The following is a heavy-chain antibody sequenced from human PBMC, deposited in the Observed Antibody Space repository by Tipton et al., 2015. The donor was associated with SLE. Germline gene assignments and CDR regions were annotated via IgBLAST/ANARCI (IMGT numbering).Heavy chain of an antibody. J-gene: IGHJ4*02. CDR1: GFSFSNYA. Sequence: SLRLSCAASGFSFSNYAMSWVRQAPGKGLEWVSIIYSGGNTYYVESVEGRLTISRDNSDNTLYVRMNNLRVEDTAIYYCAKASRGQYESWSGHFDEWGRGTLVTVSS. D-gene: IGHD3-3*01. CDR3: AKASRGQYESWSGHFDE. V-gene: IGHV3-23*03. CDR2: IYSGGNT.